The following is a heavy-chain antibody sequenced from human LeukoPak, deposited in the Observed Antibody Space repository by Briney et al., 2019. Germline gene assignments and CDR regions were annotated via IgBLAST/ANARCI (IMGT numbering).Heavy chain of an antibody. J-gene: IGHJ4*02. D-gene: IGHD6-19*01. Sequence: GGSLRLSCAASGFTVSSNYMSWVRQAPGKGLEWVSVIYSGGSTYYADSVKGRFTISRDNPKNTLYPQMNSLRAEDTAVYYCAKGISSGWYSFGYWGQGTLVTVSS. CDR1: GFTVSSNY. CDR3: AKGISSGWYSFGY. CDR2: IYSGGST. V-gene: IGHV3-53*01.